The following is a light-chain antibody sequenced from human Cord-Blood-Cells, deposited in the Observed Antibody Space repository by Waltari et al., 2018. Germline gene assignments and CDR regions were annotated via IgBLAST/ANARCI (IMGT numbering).Light chain of an antibody. V-gene: IGLV2-14*01. CDR2: DVS. CDR3: SSYTSSSTWV. Sequence: QSALTQPASVSGSPGPSITISCTGTSSEVGGYNSVSWYQQHPGKAPKLMIYDVSNRPSGVSNRFSGSKSGNTASLTISGLQAEDEADYYCSSYTSSSTWVFGGGTKLTVL. CDR1: SSEVGGYNS. J-gene: IGLJ3*02.